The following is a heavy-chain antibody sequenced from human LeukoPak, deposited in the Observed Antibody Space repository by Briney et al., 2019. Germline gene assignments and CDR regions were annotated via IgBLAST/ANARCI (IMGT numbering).Heavy chain of an antibody. D-gene: IGHD3-10*01. V-gene: IGHV4-38-2*02. Sequence: SETLSLTCTVSGYSISSGYYWGWIRQPPGKGLEWIGSIYHSGSTYYNPSLKSRVTISVDTSKNQFSLKLSSVTAADTAVYYCARVGNRGVRLANYFDYWGQGTLVTVSS. J-gene: IGHJ4*02. CDR1: GYSISSGYY. CDR2: IYHSGST. CDR3: ARVGNRGVRLANYFDY.